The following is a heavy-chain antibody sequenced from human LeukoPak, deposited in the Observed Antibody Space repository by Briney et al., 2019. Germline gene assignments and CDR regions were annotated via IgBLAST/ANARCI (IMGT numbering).Heavy chain of an antibody. CDR3: ARESLFDY. CDR1: GFTFSNAW. V-gene: IGHV3-21*01. Sequence: GGSLRLSCAASGFTFSNAWMSWVRQAPGKGLEWVSSISSSSSYIYYADSVKGRFTISRDNAKNSLYLQMNSLRAEDTAVYYCARESLFDYWGQGTLVTVSS. J-gene: IGHJ4*02. CDR2: ISSSSSYI.